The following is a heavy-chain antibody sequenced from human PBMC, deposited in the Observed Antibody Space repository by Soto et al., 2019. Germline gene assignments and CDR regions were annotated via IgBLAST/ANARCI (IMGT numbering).Heavy chain of an antibody. V-gene: IGHV4-31*03. D-gene: IGHD5-12*01. CDR2: IFHSGRT. Sequence: SETLSLTCTVSGDSITSGSGYWSWVRQHPGRGLEWLGYIFHSGRTYYSPSLSSRLTLSIDTSNNHRSLNLRSVTAADTAVYYCARGLKWRDYWRQGTQVTVS. CDR1: GDSITSGSGY. CDR3: ARGLKWRDY. J-gene: IGHJ4*02.